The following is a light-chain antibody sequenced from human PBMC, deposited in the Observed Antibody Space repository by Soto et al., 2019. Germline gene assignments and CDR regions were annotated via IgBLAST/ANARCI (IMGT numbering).Light chain of an antibody. Sequence: DIPMTQSPSTLSASVGDRVTITCRASQTIDTALAWYQQKAGEAPKLLIYQASTVQSGVPSRFSGSGSGTDFTLTVSSLQPDEFATYFCLQYRRHWTFGQGTKVEIK. CDR1: QTIDTA. CDR2: QAS. V-gene: IGKV1-5*03. CDR3: LQYRRHWT. J-gene: IGKJ1*01.